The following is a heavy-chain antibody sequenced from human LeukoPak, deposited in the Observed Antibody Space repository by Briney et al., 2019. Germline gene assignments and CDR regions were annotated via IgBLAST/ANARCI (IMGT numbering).Heavy chain of an antibody. CDR2: INWNGGST. D-gene: IGHD1-7*01. CDR1: GFTFDDYG. CDR3: ARDEFWNSRYDAFDI. Sequence: PGGSLRLSCAASGFTFDDYGMSWVRHAPGKGLEWVSGINWNGGSTGYADSVKGRFTISRDNAKNSLYLQMNSLRAEDTALYYCARDEFWNSRYDAFDIWGQGTMVTVSS. V-gene: IGHV3-20*04. J-gene: IGHJ3*02.